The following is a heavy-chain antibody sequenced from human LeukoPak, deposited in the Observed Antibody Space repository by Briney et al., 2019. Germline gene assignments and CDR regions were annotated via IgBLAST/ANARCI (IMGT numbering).Heavy chain of an antibody. CDR1: GFTFNNYA. J-gene: IGHJ6*03. D-gene: IGHD3-16*01. V-gene: IGHV3-23*01. Sequence: PGGSLRLSCVVSGFTFNNYAMSWVRQAPGKGLEWVSSISIRGVNPTYADSVKGRFTTSRDNSKTTLYLLMSSLRPDDTAVYYCARDLVQFWGAYYYTDVWGNGTTVTVSS. CDR3: ARDLVQFWGAYYYTDV. CDR2: ISIRGVNP.